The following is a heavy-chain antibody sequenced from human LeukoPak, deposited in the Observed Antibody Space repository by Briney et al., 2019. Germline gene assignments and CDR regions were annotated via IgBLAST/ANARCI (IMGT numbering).Heavy chain of an antibody. CDR3: ATEYYDFWSGRPNAFDI. CDR1: GGSISSGDYY. CDR2: IYYSGST. D-gene: IGHD3-3*01. Sequence: SETLSLTCTVSGGSISSGDYYWSWIRQPPGKGLEWIGYIYYSGSTYYNPSLKSRVTISVDTSKNQFSLKLSSVTAADTAVYYCATEYYDFWSGRPNAFDIWGQGTMVTVSS. J-gene: IGHJ3*02. V-gene: IGHV4-30-4*08.